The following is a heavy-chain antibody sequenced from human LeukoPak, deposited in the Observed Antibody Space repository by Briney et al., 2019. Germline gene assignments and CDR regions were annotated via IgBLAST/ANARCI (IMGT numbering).Heavy chain of an antibody. CDR2: IKQDESEK. CDR1: GFTFSNNW. D-gene: IGHD2-21*01. Sequence: GGSLRLSCAASGFTFSNNWVSWVRQAPGKGLEWVANIKQDESEKYYVDSVRGRFTISRDNAKNSLYLQMNSLRAEDTAVYYCAREGAHMDAFDIWGQGTMVTVSS. J-gene: IGHJ3*02. CDR3: AREGAHMDAFDI. V-gene: IGHV3-7*01.